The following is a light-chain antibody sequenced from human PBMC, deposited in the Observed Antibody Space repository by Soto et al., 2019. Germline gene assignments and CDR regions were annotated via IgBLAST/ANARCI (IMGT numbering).Light chain of an antibody. J-gene: IGKJ2*01. CDR2: DAS. CDR1: QGISND. CDR3: QKYNSAPHT. V-gene: IGKV1-27*01. Sequence: DIQMTQSPSSLSASVGDRVTITCRASQGISNDLAWYQQKPGQDPKLLIYDASTMQSGIPARFSGSGSETDFTLTISSLQSEDVAIYYCQKYNSAPHTFGEGTKLEIK.